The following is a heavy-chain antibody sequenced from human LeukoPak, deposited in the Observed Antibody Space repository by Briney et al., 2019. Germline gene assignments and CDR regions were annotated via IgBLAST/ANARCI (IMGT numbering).Heavy chain of an antibody. CDR3: AREYYYDSSGYLPFYYYYYMDV. CDR1: GGSISSGSYY. V-gene: IGHV4-61*02. Sequence: SETLSLTCTVSGGSISSGSYYWSWIRQPAGKGLEWIGRIYTSGSTNYNPSLKSRVTISVDTSKNQFSLKLSSVTAADTAVYYCAREYYYDSSGYLPFYYYYYMDVWGKGTTVTISS. CDR2: IYTSGST. D-gene: IGHD3-22*01. J-gene: IGHJ6*03.